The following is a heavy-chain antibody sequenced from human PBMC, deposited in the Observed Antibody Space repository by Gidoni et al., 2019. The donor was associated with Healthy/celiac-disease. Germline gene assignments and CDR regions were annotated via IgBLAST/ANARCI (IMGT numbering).Heavy chain of an antibody. CDR1: GFTFSSYA. CDR2: ISGSGGST. V-gene: IGHV3-23*01. D-gene: IGHD3-22*01. J-gene: IGHJ4*02. Sequence: EVQLLESGGGLVQPGGSLRLSCAASGFTFSSYAMRWVRQAPGKGLEWVSAISGSGGSTYYADSVKGRFTISRDNSKNTLYLQMNSLRAEDTAVYYCAKDLKYYDSSGYYYSYFDYWGQGTLVTVSS. CDR3: AKDLKYYDSSGYYYSYFDY.